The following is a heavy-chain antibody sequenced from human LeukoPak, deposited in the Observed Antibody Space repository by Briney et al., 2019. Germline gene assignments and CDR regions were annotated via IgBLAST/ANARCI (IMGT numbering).Heavy chain of an antibody. CDR2: ISSSSTYM. CDR3: ARGWSSPDY. Sequence: GGSLRLPCAASGFTFSSYSTNWVRQAPGKGLEWVSSISSSSTYMYYADSVKGRFTISRDNAKNSLDLQMNSLRAEDTAVYYCARGWSSPDYWGQGTLVTVSS. V-gene: IGHV3-21*01. J-gene: IGHJ4*02. CDR1: GFTFSSYS. D-gene: IGHD2-15*01.